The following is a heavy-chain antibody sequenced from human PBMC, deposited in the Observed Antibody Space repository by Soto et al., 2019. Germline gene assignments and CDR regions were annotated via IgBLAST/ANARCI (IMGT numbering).Heavy chain of an antibody. CDR3: ARFGSGSQNGIDV. J-gene: IGHJ6*02. D-gene: IGHD3-10*01. V-gene: IGHV3-33*01. Sequence: QVQLVESGGGVVQPGRSLRLSCAASGFTFSSYGMHWVRQAPGKGLEWVAVIWYDGSNKYYADSVKGRFTISRDNSKNTLYLQMNSLRAEDTAVYYCARFGSGSQNGIDVWGQGTTVTVSS. CDR2: IWYDGSNK. CDR1: GFTFSSYG.